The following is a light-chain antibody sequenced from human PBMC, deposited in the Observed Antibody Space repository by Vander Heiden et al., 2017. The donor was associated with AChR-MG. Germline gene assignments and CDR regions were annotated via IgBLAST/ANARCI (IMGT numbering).Light chain of an antibody. CDR3: SSYTNTGTWV. CDR2: DVS. V-gene: IGLV2-14*01. CDR1: SSDVGGSNY. Sequence: QSALTQPASVSGSPGQSVTISCPGTSSDVGGSNYVSWYQQHPGKAPTLMIYDVSKQPSGVSDRFSGSKSCSTASLTISGLQAEDEADYHCSSYTNTGTWVFGGGTKLTVL. J-gene: IGLJ3*02.